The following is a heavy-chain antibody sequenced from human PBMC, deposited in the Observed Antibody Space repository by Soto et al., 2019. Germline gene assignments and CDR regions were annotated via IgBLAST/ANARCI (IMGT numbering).Heavy chain of an antibody. Sequence: SGPTMVNPTQTLTLTCTFSGFSLSTSGMCVSWIRQPPGKDLEWLALIDWDDDKYYSTSLKTRLTIFKDPSNTKVVLTMTHMDPVYTPTYYRARMLSYDFSSGPPTGMDVWGQGTTVTVSS. V-gene: IGHV2-70*01. J-gene: IGHJ6*02. CDR3: ARMLSYDFSSGPPTGMDV. D-gene: IGHD3-3*01. CDR1: GFSLSTSGMC. CDR2: IDWDDDK.